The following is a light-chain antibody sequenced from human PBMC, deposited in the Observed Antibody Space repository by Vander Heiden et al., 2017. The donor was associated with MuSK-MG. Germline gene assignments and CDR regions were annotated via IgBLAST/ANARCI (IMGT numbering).Light chain of an antibody. CDR3: QSFDTNLRGSV. J-gene: IGLJ3*02. CDR2: SNN. Sequence: QSVLSQPPSVSGAPRPSATISFTATSSNIGAPSYFHWYQHLPGTAPKVVIYSNNNRPSGVPDRFSGSKSGASASLAITGLQAEDEGDYYCQSFDTNLRGSVFGGGTKVAVL. CDR1: SSNIGAPSY. V-gene: IGLV1-40*01.